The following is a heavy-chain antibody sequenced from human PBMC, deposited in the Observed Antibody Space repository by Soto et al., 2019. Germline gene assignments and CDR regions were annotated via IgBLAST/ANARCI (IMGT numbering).Heavy chain of an antibody. Sequence: PSETLSLTCTVSGGSISSSSCHWDWIRQPPGKGLEWIGSIYYSGSTYYNPSLKSRVSISVDTSKNQFSLKLSSVTAADTAVYYCARQDERAVAGPTIDYYYYGMDVWGQGTTVTVSS. V-gene: IGHV4-39*01. CDR3: ARQDERAVAGPTIDYYYYGMDV. D-gene: IGHD6-19*01. J-gene: IGHJ6*02. CDR1: GGSISSSSCH. CDR2: IYYSGST.